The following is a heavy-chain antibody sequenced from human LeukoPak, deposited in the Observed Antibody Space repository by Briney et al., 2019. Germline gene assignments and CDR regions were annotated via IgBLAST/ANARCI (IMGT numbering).Heavy chain of an antibody. D-gene: IGHD1-20*01. J-gene: IGHJ5*02. CDR1: GFTFSSYG. Sequence: GGSLRLSCAASGFTFSSYGMHWVRQAPGKGLEWVAFIRYDGSNKYYADSVKGRFTISRDNSKNTLYLHMNNLRAEDTAVYYCAKDKPEWYNWKNWFDPWGQGTLVTVSS. CDR2: IRYDGSNK. V-gene: IGHV3-30*02. CDR3: AKDKPEWYNWKNWFDP.